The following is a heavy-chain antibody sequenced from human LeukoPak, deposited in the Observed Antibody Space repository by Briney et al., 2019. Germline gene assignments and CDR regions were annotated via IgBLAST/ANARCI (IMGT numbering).Heavy chain of an antibody. CDR1: GGPFSGYF. Sequence: SETLSLTCAVSGGPFSGYFWSWIRQSSGKGLEWIGEIHNSGTTNYNPSLNSRVTISEDTSKNQFYLNLSSVTTADTAVYYCARRYYYNLGSFPFDFWGQGTLVTVSS. J-gene: IGHJ4*02. D-gene: IGHD3-10*01. CDR3: ARRYYYNLGSFPFDF. V-gene: IGHV4-34*01. CDR2: IHNSGTT.